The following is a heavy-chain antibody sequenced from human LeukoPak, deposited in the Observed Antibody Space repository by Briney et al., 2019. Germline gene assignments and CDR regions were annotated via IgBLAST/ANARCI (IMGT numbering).Heavy chain of an antibody. V-gene: IGHV3-21*04. CDR3: AKRGTASYYYYYGMDV. CDR1: GFTFSDYT. CDR2: ISGSSRHI. Sequence: GGSLRLSCAASGFTFSDYTMNWVRQAPGEGLEYVSSISGSSRHIYYADSVKGRFTISRDNSKNTLYLQMNSLRAEDTAVYYCAKRGTASYYYYYGMDVWGQGTTVTVSS. J-gene: IGHJ6*02. D-gene: IGHD2-21*02.